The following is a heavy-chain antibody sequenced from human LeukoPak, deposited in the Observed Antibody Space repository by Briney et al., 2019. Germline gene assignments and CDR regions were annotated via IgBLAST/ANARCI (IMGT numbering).Heavy chain of an antibody. Sequence: SETLSLTCTVSGGSISSGDYYWSWLRQPPGKGLEWIGYIYYSGSTYYNPSLKSRVTISVDTSKNQFSLKLSSVTAADTAVYYCARAQPSIITMIVIDAFDIWGQGTMVTVSS. CDR2: IYYSGST. CDR1: GGSISSGDYY. V-gene: IGHV4-30-4*01. CDR3: ARAQPSIITMIVIDAFDI. J-gene: IGHJ3*02. D-gene: IGHD3-22*01.